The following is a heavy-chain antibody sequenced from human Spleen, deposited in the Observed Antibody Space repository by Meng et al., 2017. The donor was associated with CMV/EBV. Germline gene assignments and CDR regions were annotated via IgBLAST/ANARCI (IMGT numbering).Heavy chain of an antibody. D-gene: IGHD3-22*01. CDR1: GYNFDIYG. J-gene: IGHJ4*02. Sequence: SGYNFDIYGITWVRQDPGQGLEWVGWVSAETGDTNYGQKFQGRVTVTADTFTKTAYMELSSLRSEDTAVYYCARREYYDSSGFSFDYWGQGTLVTVSS. CDR2: VSAETGDT. CDR3: ARREYYDSSGFSFDY. V-gene: IGHV1-18*01.